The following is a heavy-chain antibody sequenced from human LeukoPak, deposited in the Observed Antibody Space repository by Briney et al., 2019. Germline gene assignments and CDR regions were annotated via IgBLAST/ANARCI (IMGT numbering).Heavy chain of an antibody. J-gene: IGHJ6*03. CDR2: TYYSGIT. Sequence: SETLSLTCTVSGGSISSYYWNWIRQSPGKGLEWIGYTYYSGITNYNASLKSRVTISVDTSKNQFSLKLSSVTAADTAVYYCARGDLKEAGYYCYYMDVWGKGTTVTVSS. CDR3: ARGDLKEAGYYCYYMDV. CDR1: GGSISSYY. V-gene: IGHV4-59*01.